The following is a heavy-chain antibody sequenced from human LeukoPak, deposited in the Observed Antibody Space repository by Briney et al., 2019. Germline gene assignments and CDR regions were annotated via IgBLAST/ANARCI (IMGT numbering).Heavy chain of an antibody. CDR3: ARHVVAVGFDY. CDR2: ISGSGGST. D-gene: IGHD3-22*01. V-gene: IGHV3-23*01. J-gene: IGHJ4*02. Sequence: PGGSLRLSCAASGFTFSSYAMSWVRQAPGKGLEWVSAISGSGGSTYYADSVKGRFTISRDNAKNSLYLQMNSLRAEDTAVYYCARHVVAVGFDYWGQGTLVTVSS. CDR1: GFTFSSYA.